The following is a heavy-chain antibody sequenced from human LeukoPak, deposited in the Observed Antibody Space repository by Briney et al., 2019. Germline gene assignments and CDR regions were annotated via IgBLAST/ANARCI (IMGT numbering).Heavy chain of an antibody. J-gene: IGHJ5*02. CDR3: ARGYSWIQLWKWRFDP. Sequence: PSETLSLTCAVYGGSFSGYYWSWIRQPPGKGLEWIGEINHSGSTYYNPSLKSRVTISVDTSKNQFSLKLSSVTAADTAVYYCARGYSWIQLWKWRFDPWGQGTLVTVSS. D-gene: IGHD5-18*01. V-gene: IGHV4-34*01. CDR1: GGSFSGYY. CDR2: INHSGST.